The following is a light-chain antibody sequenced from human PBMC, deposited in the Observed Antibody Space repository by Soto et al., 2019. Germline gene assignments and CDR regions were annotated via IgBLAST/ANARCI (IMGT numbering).Light chain of an antibody. CDR1: SSDIGTNY. CDR3: ATRDDGLSGDWV. V-gene: IGLV1-47*01. CDR2: RDN. J-gene: IGLJ3*02. Sequence: QSVLTQPPSASGTPGQRVTISCSGSSSDIGTNYVYWFQQLPGTAPKLLIFRDNQRPSGVPDRFSGSRSGTSASLAISGLQYEDETDYYCATRDDGLSGDWVFGGGTKLTVL.